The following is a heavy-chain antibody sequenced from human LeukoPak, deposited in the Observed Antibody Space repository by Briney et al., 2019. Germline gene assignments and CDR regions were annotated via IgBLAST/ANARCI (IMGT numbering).Heavy chain of an antibody. Sequence: PGTSLRLSCVASGFTFTNYAMSWVRQAPGKGLEWVSAITGSDGSSYYADSVKGRFTISRDNSKNTLYLQVNSLRAEDTAVYYCAKWEDYDILTGYYVPDYWGQGTLVTVSS. D-gene: IGHD3-9*01. CDR3: AKWEDYDILTGYYVPDY. V-gene: IGHV3-23*01. CDR1: GFTFTNYA. J-gene: IGHJ4*02. CDR2: ITGSDGSS.